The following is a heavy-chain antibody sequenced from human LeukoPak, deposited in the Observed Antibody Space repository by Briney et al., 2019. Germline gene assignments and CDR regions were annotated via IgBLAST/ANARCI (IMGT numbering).Heavy chain of an antibody. CDR2: INTDGSKI. CDR1: GFTFSSYW. Sequence: GGSLRLSCAASGFTFSSYWMHWVRQAPGKGLEWVSRINTDGSKINYADSVTGRFTISRDNSKNTLYLQMNSLRAEDTAVYYCARASGSSEDYWGQGTLVTVSS. V-gene: IGHV3-74*01. CDR3: ARASGSSEDY. D-gene: IGHD1-26*01. J-gene: IGHJ4*02.